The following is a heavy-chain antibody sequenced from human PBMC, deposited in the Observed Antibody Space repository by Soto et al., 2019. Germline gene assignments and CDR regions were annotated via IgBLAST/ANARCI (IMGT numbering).Heavy chain of an antibody. CDR3: ARSPTYYFLSGYHYYYYYMDV. CDR1: GFTFSSYG. CDR2: IWYDGSNK. J-gene: IGHJ6*03. V-gene: IGHV3-33*01. Sequence: QVQLVESGGGVVQPGRSLRLSCAASGFTFSSYGMHWVRQAPGKGLEWVAVIWYDGSNKYYADSVKGRFTISRDNSKNTLYLQMNSLRADDTAVYYCARSPTYYFLSGYHYYYYYMDVWGKGTTVTVSS. D-gene: IGHD3-3*01.